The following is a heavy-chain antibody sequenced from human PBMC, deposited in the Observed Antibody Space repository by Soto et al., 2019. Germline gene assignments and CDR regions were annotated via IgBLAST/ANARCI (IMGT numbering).Heavy chain of an antibody. CDR1: GFTFSDHF. CDR3: ARLMGTSFDL. CDR2: ARNKVNGYTT. J-gene: IGHJ4*02. V-gene: IGHV3-72*01. D-gene: IGHD2-8*01. Sequence: GGSLRLSCVASGFTFSDHFMDWLRQAPGKGLEWVGRARNKVNGYTTAHPASVRGRFTISRDDSKNSLYLQMNSLKTEDTAVYFCARLMGTSFDLWGQGNLVTVSS.